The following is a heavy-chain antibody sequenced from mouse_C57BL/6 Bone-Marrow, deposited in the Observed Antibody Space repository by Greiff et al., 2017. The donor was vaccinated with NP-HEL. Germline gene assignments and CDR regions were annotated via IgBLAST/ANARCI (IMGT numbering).Heavy chain of an antibody. CDR3: TRDFITTVVTPVDY. CDR2: IDPATGGT. D-gene: IGHD1-1*01. V-gene: IGHV1-15*01. CDR1: GYTFTDYE. Sequence: VQLVESGAELVRPGASVTLSCKASGYTFTDYEMHWVKQTPVHGLEWIGAIDPATGGTAYNQKFKGKAILTADKSSSTAYMQLRSLTSDDSAVYYCTRDFITTVVTPVDYWGQGTSVTVSS. J-gene: IGHJ4*01.